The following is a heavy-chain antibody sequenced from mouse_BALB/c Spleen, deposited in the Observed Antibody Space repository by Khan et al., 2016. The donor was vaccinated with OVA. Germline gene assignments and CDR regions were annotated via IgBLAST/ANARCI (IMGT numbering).Heavy chain of an antibody. CDR3: ARLEDI. Sequence: LELVESGPGLVAPSQTRSITCTVSGFSLTTYGLNGFPQPPEKGLEWLGLIWVGGSTNYNSALMSRLSISKDNSKSQVFLKMNSLQTDDTAMYYCARLEDIWGQGTTLTVSS. CDR2: IWVGGST. D-gene: IGHD1-3*01. CDR1: GFSLTTYG. V-gene: IGHV2-9*02. J-gene: IGHJ2*01.